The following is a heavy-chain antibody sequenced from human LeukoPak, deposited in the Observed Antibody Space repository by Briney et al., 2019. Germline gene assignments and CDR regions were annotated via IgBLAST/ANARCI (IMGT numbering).Heavy chain of an antibody. CDR2: ISYDGSNK. V-gene: IGHV3-30*18. CDR1: GFTISSYS. J-gene: IGHJ4*02. D-gene: IGHD1-14*01. CDR3: AKDGKKWQEPLES. Sequence: PGGSLRLSCVASGFTISSYSMNWVRQAPGKGLEWVAVISYDGSNKFYPDSVKGRFTISRDNSNLYLQMNSLRAEDTAVYYCAKDGKKWQEPLESWGQGTLVIVSS.